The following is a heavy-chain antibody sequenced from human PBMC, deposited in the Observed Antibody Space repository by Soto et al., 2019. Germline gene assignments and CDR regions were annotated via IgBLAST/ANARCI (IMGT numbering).Heavy chain of an antibody. CDR1: GGTFSSYA. J-gene: IGHJ4*02. D-gene: IGHD3-22*01. Sequence: SVKVSCKASGGTFSSYAISWVRQAPGQGLEWMGGIIPIFGTANYAQKFQGRVTITADKSTSTAYMELSSLRSEDTAVYYCERKGSGYYYEYFDYWGQGTPVTVPS. V-gene: IGHV1-69*06. CDR2: IIPIFGTA. CDR3: ERKGSGYYYEYFDY.